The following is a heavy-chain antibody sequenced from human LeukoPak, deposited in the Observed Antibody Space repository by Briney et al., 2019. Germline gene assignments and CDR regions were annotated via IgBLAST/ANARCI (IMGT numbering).Heavy chain of an antibody. Sequence: SETLSLTCTVSGGSISRYYWSWIRQPPGKGLEWIGYIYYSGSTNYNPSLKSRVTISTDTSKNQFSLKLSSVTAADTAVYYCASHGTPNSYFDNWGQGILVTVSS. J-gene: IGHJ4*02. D-gene: IGHD4-23*01. CDR1: GGSISRYY. V-gene: IGHV4-59*08. CDR3: ASHGTPNSYFDN. CDR2: IYYSGST.